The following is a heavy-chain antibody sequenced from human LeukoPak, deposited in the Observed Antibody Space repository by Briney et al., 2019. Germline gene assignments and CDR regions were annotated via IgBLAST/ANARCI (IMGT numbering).Heavy chain of an antibody. CDR2: IIPIFGTA. CDR1: GGTFSSYA. CDR3: TREHRGGYYFDY. D-gene: IGHD3-10*01. J-gene: IGHJ4*02. Sequence: GASVKVSCKASGGTFSSYAISWVRQAPGQGLEWMGGIIPIFGTANYAQKFQGRVTITADESTSTAYMELSSLRSEDTAVYYCTREHRGGYYFDYWGQGTLDTVSS. V-gene: IGHV1-69*01.